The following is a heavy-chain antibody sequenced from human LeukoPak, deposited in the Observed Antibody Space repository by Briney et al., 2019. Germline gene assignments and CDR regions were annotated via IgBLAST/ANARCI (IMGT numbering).Heavy chain of an antibody. Sequence: GGSLRLSCAASGLTFDDYAMHWVRRAPGKGLEWVSLISWDGGSTYYADSVKGRFTISRDNSKNSLYLQMNSLRAEDTALYYCANDKGYGSGSYPYYYYGMDVWAKGTTVTVSS. V-gene: IGHV3-43D*04. CDR1: GLTFDDYA. CDR2: ISWDGGST. J-gene: IGHJ6*04. CDR3: ANDKGYGSGSYPYYYYGMDV. D-gene: IGHD3-10*01.